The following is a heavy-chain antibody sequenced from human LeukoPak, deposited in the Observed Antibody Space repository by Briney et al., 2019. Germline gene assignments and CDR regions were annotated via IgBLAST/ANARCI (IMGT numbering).Heavy chain of an antibody. V-gene: IGHV5-51*01. Sequence: GESLKISCKGSGYSFTSYWIGWVRQMPGKGLEWMGIIYPGDSDTRYSPSFQGQVTISADKSISTAYLQWSSLKASNTAMYYCARHRHGSSLNSNYYYYYGMDVWGQGTTVTVSS. CDR3: ARHRHGSSLNSNYYYYYGMDV. J-gene: IGHJ6*02. CDR2: IYPGDSDT. D-gene: IGHD6-13*01. CDR1: GYSFTSYW.